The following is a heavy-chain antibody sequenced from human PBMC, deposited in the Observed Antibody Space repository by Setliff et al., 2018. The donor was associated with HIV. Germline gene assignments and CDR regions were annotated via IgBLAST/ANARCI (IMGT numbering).Heavy chain of an antibody. V-gene: IGHV3-23*01. Sequence: GGSLRLSCAASGFTFSSYAMTWVRQAPGKGLEWVSGISNSESGGRTFYADSVKGRFTISRDNSKNTLYLQMNSLRVEDTALYYCAKDYLSSSTWYGGLGYWGQGTLVTVSS. J-gene: IGHJ4*02. CDR2: ISNSESGGRT. CDR3: AKDYLSSSTWYGGLGY. CDR1: GFTFSSYA. D-gene: IGHD6-13*01.